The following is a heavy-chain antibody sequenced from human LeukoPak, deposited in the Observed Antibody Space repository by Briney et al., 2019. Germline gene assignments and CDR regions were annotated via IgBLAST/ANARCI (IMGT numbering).Heavy chain of an antibody. Sequence: SQTLSLTCAVSGGSISSGDYSWSWIRQPPGKGLEWIGYIYHSGSTYYNSSLNSRVTMSVDRSKNQFSLQLRSVTAADTAMYFCARPPDWGAFPVGGVFDIGAQGKRVPV. CDR3: ARPPDWGAFPVGGVFDI. D-gene: IGHD2-8*02. J-gene: IGHJ3*02. V-gene: IGHV4-30-2*01. CDR1: GGSISSGDYS. CDR2: IYHSGST.